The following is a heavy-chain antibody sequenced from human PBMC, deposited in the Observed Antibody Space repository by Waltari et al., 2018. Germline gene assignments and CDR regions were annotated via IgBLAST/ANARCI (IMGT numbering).Heavy chain of an antibody. CDR2: IIPIRGIA. D-gene: IGHD5-12*01. CDR3: ARDPGYSGYDGRLGY. J-gene: IGHJ4*02. Sequence: QVQLVQSGAEVKKPGSSVKVSCKASGGTFSSYTISWVRQAPGQGLEWMGRIIPIRGIANYAQKFQGRVTITADKSTSTAYMELSSLRSEDTAVYYCARDPGYSGYDGRLGYWGQGTLVTVSS. V-gene: IGHV1-69*08. CDR1: GGTFSSYT.